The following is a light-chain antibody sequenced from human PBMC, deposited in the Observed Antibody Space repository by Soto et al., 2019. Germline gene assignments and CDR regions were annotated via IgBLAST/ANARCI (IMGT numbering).Light chain of an antibody. CDR1: QSVSSN. V-gene: IGKV3-20*01. Sequence: EIVLTQSPATLSVSPGERATLSCRASQSVSSNLAWYQQKPGQAPRLLIYGASTRATGIPDRFSGSGSGTDFTLTISRLEPEDFAVYYCQQKTFGQGTKVDIK. CDR3: QQKT. CDR2: GAS. J-gene: IGKJ1*01.